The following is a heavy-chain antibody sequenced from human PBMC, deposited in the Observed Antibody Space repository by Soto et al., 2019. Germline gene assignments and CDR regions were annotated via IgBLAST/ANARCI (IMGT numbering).Heavy chain of an antibody. D-gene: IGHD1-26*01. CDR3: ALALGPTTGLDY. CDR1: GASTVSHYH. CDR2: IFNSGTT. V-gene: IGHV4-31*02. Sequence: QVQLQESGPGLVKPSQTLSLTCSVSGASTVSHYHWTWIRQPPGKGLEWMGYIFNSGTTFYNPSLTRRVSKSTDTSGNHFTLEIRSVTAADTAVYYCALALGPTTGLDYWGQGTLVTVSS. J-gene: IGHJ4*02.